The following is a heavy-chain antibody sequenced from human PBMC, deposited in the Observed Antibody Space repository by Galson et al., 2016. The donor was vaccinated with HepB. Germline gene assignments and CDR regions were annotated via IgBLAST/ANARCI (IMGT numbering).Heavy chain of an antibody. CDR2: ILRDER. D-gene: IGHD5-12*01. J-gene: IGHJ4*02. CDR3: VGDRISWH. Sequence: SLRLSCAMSGLTFSNYWMHWVRQAPGKGLMWVSRILRDERFYADSGKGRFTISTDNAEHPVYLQMNSLRAEDTAVYYCVGDRISWHWGQGTLVTVSS. CDR1: GLTFSNYW. V-gene: IGHV3-74*01.